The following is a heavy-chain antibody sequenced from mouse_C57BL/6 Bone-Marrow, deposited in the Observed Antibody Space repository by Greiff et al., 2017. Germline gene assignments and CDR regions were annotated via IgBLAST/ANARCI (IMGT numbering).Heavy chain of an antibody. Sequence: QVQLQQSDAELVKPGASVKISCKVSGYTFTDHTIHWMKQRPEQGLEWIGYIYPRDGSTTYNEKFKGKATLTADKSSSTAYMQLNSLTSEDSAVYFCASPIYYGNYYFDYWGQGTTLTVSS. CDR1: GYTFTDHT. J-gene: IGHJ2*01. V-gene: IGHV1-78*01. CDR2: IYPRDGST. CDR3: ASPIYYGNYYFDY. D-gene: IGHD2-1*01.